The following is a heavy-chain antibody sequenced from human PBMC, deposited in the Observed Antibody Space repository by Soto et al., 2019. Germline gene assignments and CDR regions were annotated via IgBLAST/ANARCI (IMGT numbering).Heavy chain of an antibody. D-gene: IGHD6-19*01. CDR2: INHSGST. V-gene: IGHV4-34*01. Sequence: SETLSLTCAVNGGSFSGYYWTWIRQPPGTGLEWIGEINHSGSTNYNPSLKSRVTISVDTSKNQFSLKLTSVTAADTAVYYCTDMRGQWLPRDWGQGILVTVS. CDR1: GGSFSGYY. CDR3: TDMRGQWLPRD. J-gene: IGHJ4*02.